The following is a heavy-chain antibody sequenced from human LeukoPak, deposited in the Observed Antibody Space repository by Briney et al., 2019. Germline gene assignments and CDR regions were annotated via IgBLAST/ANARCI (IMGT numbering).Heavy chain of an antibody. CDR2: ISGSGDST. J-gene: IGHJ5*02. CDR3: AKDPIAGFANWFDP. D-gene: IGHD6-13*01. Sequence: GGSLRLSCAASGFTFSSYAMSWVRQAPGKGLEWVSAISGSGDSTYYAGSVKGRFTISRDNSKNTLYLQMDSLRAEDTAVYYCAKDPIAGFANWFDPWGQGTLVTVSS. V-gene: IGHV3-23*01. CDR1: GFTFSSYA.